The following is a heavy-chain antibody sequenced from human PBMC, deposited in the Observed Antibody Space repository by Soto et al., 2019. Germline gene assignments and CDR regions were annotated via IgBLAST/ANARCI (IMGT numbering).Heavy chain of an antibody. J-gene: IGHJ5*02. CDR1: VDSVSRNTAS. Sequence: QTLSLPCALSVDSVSRNTASWNWIRQSPSRGLEWLGRTYFRSKWYNDYAVSGKSRIIINPDTSNKQFALQLNSVTREDTAVYLCAKGDNIGHKTGYAFDPWGQGSMVTASS. CDR2: TYFRSKWYN. CDR3: AKGDNIGHKTGYAFDP. D-gene: IGHD5-12*01. V-gene: IGHV6-1*01.